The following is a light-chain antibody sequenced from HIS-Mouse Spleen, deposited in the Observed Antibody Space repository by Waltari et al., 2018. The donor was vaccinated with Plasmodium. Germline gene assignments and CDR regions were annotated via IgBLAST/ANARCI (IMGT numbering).Light chain of an antibody. CDR1: QSISSY. CDR2: AAS. J-gene: IGKJ1*01. CDR3: QQNYSFPRT. V-gene: IGKV1-39*01. Sequence: DIQMTQSPSSLSASVGDRVTITCRASQSISSYLNWYQQKPGKAPKLLIYAASSLQSGVPSRFSGSGSGTDFTLTISSLQPEDFATYYCQQNYSFPRTFGQGTKVEIK.